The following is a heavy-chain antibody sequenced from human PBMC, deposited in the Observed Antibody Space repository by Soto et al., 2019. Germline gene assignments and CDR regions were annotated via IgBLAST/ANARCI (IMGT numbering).Heavy chain of an antibody. CDR3: ATTPPPYKLGGGGYGMDV. J-gene: IGHJ6*02. CDR2: VDPEDGET. Sequence: EVQLVQSGAEVKKPEATVKISCKVSGYTFTDYYMHWVQQAPGKGLEWMGLVDPEDGETIYAEKFRGRATKTADTFTKTATMECGSLKSEEPAGSYWATTPPPYKLGGGGYGMDVWGQGTTVTVSS. V-gene: IGHV1-69-2*01. D-gene: IGHD2-2*01. CDR1: GYTFTDYY.